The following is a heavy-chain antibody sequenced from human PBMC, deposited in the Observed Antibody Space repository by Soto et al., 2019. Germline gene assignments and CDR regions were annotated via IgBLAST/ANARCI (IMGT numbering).Heavy chain of an antibody. CDR1: GGTFTAST. Sequence: QVLLVQSGAELRKPGSSVKVSCKTSGGTFTASTFSWVRQAPGQGLEWMGRVIPFSDLTDYAQKLQDRLAITADKSTTTLYMELSSLRSEDTALYFGAREELGGTFVSWGQGTLVTVSS. J-gene: IGHJ5*01. V-gene: IGHV1-69*02. D-gene: IGHD3-16*01. CDR3: AREELGGTFVS. CDR2: VIPFSDLT.